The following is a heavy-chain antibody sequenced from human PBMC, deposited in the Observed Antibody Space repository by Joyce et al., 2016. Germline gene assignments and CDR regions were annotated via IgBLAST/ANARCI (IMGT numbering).Heavy chain of an antibody. CDR2: IFGGGTT. Sequence: EAQLVQSGGGLIQAGGYLRHSCVGSGFSVSISYRSWVRQAPGKGREWVSNIFGGGTTHYADYVKGRFTISRDNAKNAFYLDLSSLRVDDTAVYYCVRNMATYDKIWGGGFDPWGQGSLVTVSS. J-gene: IGHJ5*02. D-gene: IGHD3-9*01. CDR1: GFSVSISY. V-gene: IGHV3-53*01. CDR3: VRNMATYDKIWGGGFDP.